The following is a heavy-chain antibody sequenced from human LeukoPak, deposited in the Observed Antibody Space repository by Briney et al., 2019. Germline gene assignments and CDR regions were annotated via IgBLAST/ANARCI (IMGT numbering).Heavy chain of an antibody. V-gene: IGHV1-3*01. CDR1: GYTFNYFA. Sequence: AASVKVPCKASGYTFNYFAMHWVRQAPGQRPEWMGCINVDNDDTRYSQKFQGRVTITSDTSASTVYMELSSLRFEDTAVYYCARDGSGSQGVNWFDPWGPGTQVTVSS. D-gene: IGHD3-10*01. CDR3: ARDGSGSQGVNWFDP. J-gene: IGHJ5*02. CDR2: INVDNDDT.